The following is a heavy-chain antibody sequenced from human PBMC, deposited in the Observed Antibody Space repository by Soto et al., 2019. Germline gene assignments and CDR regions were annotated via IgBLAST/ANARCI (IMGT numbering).Heavy chain of an antibody. Sequence: GASVKVSCKASGYTFTSYYMHWVRQAPGQGLEWMGIINPSGGSTSYAQKFQGRVTMTRDTSTSTVYMELSSLRSEDTAVYYCARDRGGVSSPLDGMGVWGQGTTVTVSS. V-gene: IGHV1-46*01. CDR1: GYTFTSYY. D-gene: IGHD3-16*01. CDR2: INPSGGST. CDR3: ARDRGGVSSPLDGMGV. J-gene: IGHJ6*02.